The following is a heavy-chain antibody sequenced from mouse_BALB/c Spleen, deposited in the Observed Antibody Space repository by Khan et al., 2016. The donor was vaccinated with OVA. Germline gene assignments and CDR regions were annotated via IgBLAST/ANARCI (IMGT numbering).Heavy chain of an antibody. D-gene: IGHD1-1*01. J-gene: IGHJ2*01. CDR1: GFDFSRYW. V-gene: IGHV4-1*02. Sequence: EVQLVESGGGLVQPGGSLKLSCAASGFDFSRYWMSWVRQAPGKGLEWIGQINPDSSTINYKPSLKDKFIISRDSAKNTLYLQMSKVRSEDTALYYCASDYYYGSGCFDSWDQGTTLTVSS. CDR3: ASDYYYGSGCFDS. CDR2: INPDSSTI.